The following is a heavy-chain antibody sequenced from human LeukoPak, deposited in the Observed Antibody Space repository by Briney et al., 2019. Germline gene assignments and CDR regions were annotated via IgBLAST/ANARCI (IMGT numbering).Heavy chain of an antibody. Sequence: GASVKVSCKASGYSFTTYCLHWVRQAPGQGPEWMGIINTNAGDTGYARKFLGRVTMTRDTSTSTVYMELSSLRSEDTAVYYCARGEGYRVGAWWYFDYWGQGTLVTVSS. J-gene: IGHJ4*02. CDR2: INTNAGDT. CDR3: ARGEGYRVGAWWYFDY. D-gene: IGHD1-26*01. CDR1: GYSFTTYC. V-gene: IGHV1-46*01.